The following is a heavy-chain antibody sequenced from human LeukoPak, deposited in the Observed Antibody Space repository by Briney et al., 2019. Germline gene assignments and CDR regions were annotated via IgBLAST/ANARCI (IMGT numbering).Heavy chain of an antibody. CDR2: INNDGSGT. CDR1: GFTFSSYW. J-gene: IGHJ4*02. V-gene: IGHV3-74*01. CDR3: ARHCTIFGVVRIARRPTYFDY. Sequence: GGSLRLSCAASGFTFSSYWMHWVRQAPGKGPVWVSRINNDGSGTTYADSVKGRFTISRDDAKNTLYLQMNSLRAEDTAVYYCARHCTIFGVVRIARRPTYFDYWGQGTLVTVSS. D-gene: IGHD3-3*01.